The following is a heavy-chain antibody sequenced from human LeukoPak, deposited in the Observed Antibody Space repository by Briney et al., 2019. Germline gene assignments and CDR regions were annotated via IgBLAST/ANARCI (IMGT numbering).Heavy chain of an antibody. CDR1: GGSFSGYY. CDR3: ARGVTPRDWFDP. J-gene: IGHJ5*02. CDR2: INHSGST. V-gene: IGHV4-34*01. Sequence: PSETLSLTCAVYGGSFSGYYWSWIRQPPGKGLEWIGEINHSGSTNYNPSLKSRVTMSVDTSKNQFSLKLSSVTAADTAVYYCARGVTPRDWFDPWGQGTLVTVSS. D-gene: IGHD4-23*01.